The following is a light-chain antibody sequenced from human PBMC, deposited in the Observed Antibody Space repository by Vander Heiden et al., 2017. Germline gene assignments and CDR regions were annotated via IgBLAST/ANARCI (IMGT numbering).Light chain of an antibody. V-gene: IGLV2-11*01. CDR1: SSDVGGYNY. CDR2: DVT. J-gene: IGLJ1*01. CDR3: CSYAGSYTQV. Sequence: QSALTQPRSVSGSPGQSVTISFTGTSSDVGGYNYVSWYQHHPGKAPKLMIYDVTKRPSGVPDRFSGSKSGNTASLTISGLQAEDEADYYCCSYAGSYTQVFGTGTKVTVL.